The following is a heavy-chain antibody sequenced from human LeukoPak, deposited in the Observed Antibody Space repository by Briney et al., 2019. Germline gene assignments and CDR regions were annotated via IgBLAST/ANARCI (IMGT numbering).Heavy chain of an antibody. CDR1: GYTFTSYA. Sequence: GASVKVSCKASGYTFTSYATHWVRQAPGQRLEWMGWINAGNGNTKYSQKFQGRVTITRDTSASTAYMEPSSLRSEDTAVYYCASSVPRWLVPYAFDIWGQGTMVTVSS. J-gene: IGHJ3*02. D-gene: IGHD6-19*01. CDR2: INAGNGNT. CDR3: ASSVPRWLVPYAFDI. V-gene: IGHV1-3*01.